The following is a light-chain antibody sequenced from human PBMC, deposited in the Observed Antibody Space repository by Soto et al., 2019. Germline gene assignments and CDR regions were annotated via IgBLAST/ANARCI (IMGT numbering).Light chain of an antibody. CDR1: SSDVGAYNY. V-gene: IGLV2-11*01. J-gene: IGLJ1*01. CDR3: CSYAGTYSYV. Sequence: QSALTQPRSVSGSPGQSVTISCTGTSSDVGAYNYVSWYQQHPGKAPKFMIYDVSKRPSGVPDRFSGSKSGNTASLTISGLQAEDEADYYCCSYAGTYSYVFGTGTKVTAL. CDR2: DVS.